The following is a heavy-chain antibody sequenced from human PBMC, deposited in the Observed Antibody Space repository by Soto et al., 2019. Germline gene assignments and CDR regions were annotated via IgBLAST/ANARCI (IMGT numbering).Heavy chain of an antibody. CDR2: IIPLFGTT. CDR3: AAELGFGKLPVV. Sequence: QVQVVQSGVEVRRPGSSVKVSCKASGDTFKNCVISWVRQAPGQGLEWMGGIIPLFGTTDFAQRFPGRLTSRTDVSTTTADKELSRLRSEDTATYYWAAELGFGKLPVVWGQGTKVIVSS. J-gene: IGHJ6*02. D-gene: IGHD7-27*01. CDR1: GDTFKNCV. V-gene: IGHV1-69*01.